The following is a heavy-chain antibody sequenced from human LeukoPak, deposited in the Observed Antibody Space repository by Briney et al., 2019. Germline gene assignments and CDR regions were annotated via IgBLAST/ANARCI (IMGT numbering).Heavy chain of an antibody. Sequence: GGSLRLSCAASGFTFSGSAMHWVRQASGEGLEWVGRIRSKANSYATAYAASVKGRFTISRDDSKNTAYLQMNSLKTEDTAVYYCTRPSGSYSNTDYWGQGTLVTVSS. CDR3: TRPSGSYSNTDY. J-gene: IGHJ4*02. V-gene: IGHV3-73*01. CDR1: GFTFSGSA. D-gene: IGHD1-26*01. CDR2: IRSKANSYAT.